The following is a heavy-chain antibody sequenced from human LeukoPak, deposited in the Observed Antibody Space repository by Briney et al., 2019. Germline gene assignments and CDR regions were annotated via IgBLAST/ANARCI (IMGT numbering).Heavy chain of an antibody. CDR2: ITSSGSTT. CDR3: AGAMPSSRPFCHY. Sequence: GGSLSLTCAAPGFTISSSKRSWVRQAPGKGLEWVSYITSSGSTTYYVDSVKGRFTISRDNAKNSLYPEMNSLRAEDTAVYYCAGAMPSSRPFCHYWPRGTLVTVSS. V-gene: IGHV3-48*03. J-gene: IGHJ4*02. D-gene: IGHD6-13*01. CDR1: GFTISSSK.